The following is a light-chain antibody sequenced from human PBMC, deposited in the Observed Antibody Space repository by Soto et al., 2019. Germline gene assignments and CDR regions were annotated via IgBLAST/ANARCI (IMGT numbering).Light chain of an antibody. CDR1: SSNIGSNQ. V-gene: IGLV1-47*01. Sequence: QSVQTQPPSASGTPGQRASIYCSGTSSNIGSNQVYWYQQVPGMAPKVLMYRNNQRPSGVPDRFSGSKSGTSASLAISGLRSEDEADYYCAAWDDRVSGPVFGGGTKLTVL. CDR2: RNN. J-gene: IGLJ2*01. CDR3: AAWDDRVSGPV.